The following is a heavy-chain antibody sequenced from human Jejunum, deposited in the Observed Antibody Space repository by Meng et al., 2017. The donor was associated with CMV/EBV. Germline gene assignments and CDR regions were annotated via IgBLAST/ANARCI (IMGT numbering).Heavy chain of an antibody. CDR2: IHYRKLT. J-gene: IGHJ4*02. D-gene: IGHD3-22*01. V-gene: IGHV4-30-4*01. CDR3: VRDGLDNGNYVLDY. Sequence: PSDSINRPAYYWSCIRRPPGNGLEWIGYIHYRKLTYYTPSLQRRLTISMDPSKNQFSLNLTSVTAADAAVYFCVRDGLDNGNYVLDYWGQGTLVTVSS. CDR1: SDSINRPAYY.